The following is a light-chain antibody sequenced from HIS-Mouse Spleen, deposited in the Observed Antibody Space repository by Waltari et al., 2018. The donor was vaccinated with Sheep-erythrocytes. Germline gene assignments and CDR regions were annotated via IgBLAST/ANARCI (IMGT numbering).Light chain of an antibody. CDR3: CSYAGSYNHV. CDR2: DVS. Sequence: QSALTQPRSVSGSPGQSVTISCTGTSSDVGGYNYVSWYQQHPGKAPKLMIYDVSKRPYGVPDRFCGSKSGNTASLTISGLQAEDEADYYCCSYAGSYNHVFATGTKVTVL. J-gene: IGLJ1*01. V-gene: IGLV2-11*01. CDR1: SSDVGGYNY.